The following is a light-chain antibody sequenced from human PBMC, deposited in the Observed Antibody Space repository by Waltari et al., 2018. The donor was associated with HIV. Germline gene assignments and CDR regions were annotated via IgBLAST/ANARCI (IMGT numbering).Light chain of an antibody. V-gene: IGLV3-1*01. Sequence: SNDLTQPPSVSVSPGQTATITCSGDYLGNGYAAWYQQRPGRSPVLVSFQDNRRPSGVPGRFSGSKAGNTATLTIRGTQATDEADYYCQSWDFTAVLFGGGTKLTVL. CDR1: YLGNGY. CDR3: QSWDFTAVL. J-gene: IGLJ2*01. CDR2: QDN.